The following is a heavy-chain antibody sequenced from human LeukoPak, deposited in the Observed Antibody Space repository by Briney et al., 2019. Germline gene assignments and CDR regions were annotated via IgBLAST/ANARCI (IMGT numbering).Heavy chain of an antibody. CDR1: GYTFTGYY. Sequence: ASVKVSCKASGYTFTGYYMHWVRQAPGQGLEWMGWINPNSGGTNYAQKFQGRVTMTRDTSISTAYMELSSLRSEDTAVYYCARGSGGYYDSFDYWGQGTLVTVSS. V-gene: IGHV1-2*02. CDR3: ARGSGGYYDSFDY. CDR2: INPNSGGT. D-gene: IGHD3-22*01. J-gene: IGHJ4*02.